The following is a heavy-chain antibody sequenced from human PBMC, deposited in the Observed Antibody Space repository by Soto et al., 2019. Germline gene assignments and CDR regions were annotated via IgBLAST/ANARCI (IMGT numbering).Heavy chain of an antibody. Sequence: QITLNESGPTLVTPTQTLTLTCTFSGFSLTATAVGVGWFRQSPGKALEWLAIIYWDDDKHYRPSLESRLTITKNTSKNQVVLTMTNMEPSDTATYYCAHRGAYSSGCYLSWLDPWGQGILVTVSS. V-gene: IGHV2-5*02. CDR1: GFSLTATAVG. J-gene: IGHJ5*02. CDR3: AHRGAYSSGCYLSWLDP. D-gene: IGHD3-10*01. CDR2: IYWDDDK.